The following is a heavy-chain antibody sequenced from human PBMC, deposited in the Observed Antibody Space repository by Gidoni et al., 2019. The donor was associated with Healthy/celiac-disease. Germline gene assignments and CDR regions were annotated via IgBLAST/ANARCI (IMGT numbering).Heavy chain of an antibody. Sequence: EVQLVESGGGLVQPGGSLRLSCAASGFTCSSYAMHWVRQAPGKGLEYVSAISSNGGSTYYANSVKGRFTISRDNSKNTLYLQMGSLRAEDMAVYYCARDLRVGEDFSYYYYYGMDVWGQGTTVTVSS. D-gene: IGHD2-8*02. CDR3: ARDLRVGEDFSYYYYYGMDV. CDR2: ISSNGGST. J-gene: IGHJ6*02. V-gene: IGHV3-64*01. CDR1: GFTCSSYA.